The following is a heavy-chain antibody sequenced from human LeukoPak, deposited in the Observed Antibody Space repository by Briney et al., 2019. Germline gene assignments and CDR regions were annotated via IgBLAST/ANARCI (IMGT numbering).Heavy chain of an antibody. V-gene: IGHV3-30-3*01. CDR1: GFTFSSYA. D-gene: IGHD6-13*01. Sequence: GGSLRLSCAASGFTFSSYAMHWVRQAPGKGLEWVAVISYDGSNKYYADSVKGRFTISRDNSKNTLYLQMNSLRAEDTAVYYCARLAAAGFYYYYYGMDVWGQGTTVIVSS. CDR3: ARLAAAGFYYYYYGMDV. CDR2: ISYDGSNK. J-gene: IGHJ6*02.